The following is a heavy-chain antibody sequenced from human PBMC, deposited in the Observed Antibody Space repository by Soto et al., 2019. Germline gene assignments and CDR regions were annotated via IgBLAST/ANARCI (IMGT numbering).Heavy chain of an antibody. CDR2: IYYSGST. V-gene: IGHV4-59*08. J-gene: IGHJ5*02. D-gene: IGHD2-15*01. Sequence: SETLSLTCTVSGGSISSYYWSWIRQPPGKGLEWIGYIYYSGSTNYNPSLKSRVTISVDTSKNQFSLKLSSVTAADTAVYYCARAVVVAATAKFNWFGPWGQGTLVTVSS. CDR3: ARAVVVAATAKFNWFGP. CDR1: GGSISSYY.